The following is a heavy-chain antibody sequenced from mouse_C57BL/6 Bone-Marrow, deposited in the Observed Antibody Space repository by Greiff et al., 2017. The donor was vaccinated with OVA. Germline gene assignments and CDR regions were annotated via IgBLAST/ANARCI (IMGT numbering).Heavy chain of an antibody. CDR1: GYSITSGYY. CDR2: ISYDGSN. V-gene: IGHV3-6*01. J-gene: IGHJ1*03. Sequence: VQLKESGPGLVKPSQSLSLTCSVTGYSITSGYYWNWIRQFPGNKLEWMGYISYDGSNNYNPSLKNRISITRDTSKNQFFLKLNSVTTEDTATYYCARGSYYYGSSYVRYFDVWGTGTTVTVSS. CDR3: ARGSYYYGSSYVRYFDV. D-gene: IGHD1-1*01.